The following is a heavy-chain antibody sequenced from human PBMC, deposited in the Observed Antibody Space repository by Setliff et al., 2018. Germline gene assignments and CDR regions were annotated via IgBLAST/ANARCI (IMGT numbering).Heavy chain of an antibody. V-gene: IGHV1-2*02. CDR1: GYTFTGYY. Sequence: ASVKVSCKASGYTFTGYYMHWVRQAPGQGLEWMGWINPNSGGTNYAQKFQGRVTMTADTSTSTAYMELRSLRSDDTAVYYCARGGNTYAFNWFDPWGQGTLVTVSS. D-gene: IGHD5-18*01. J-gene: IGHJ5*02. CDR2: INPNSGGT. CDR3: ARGGNTYAFNWFDP.